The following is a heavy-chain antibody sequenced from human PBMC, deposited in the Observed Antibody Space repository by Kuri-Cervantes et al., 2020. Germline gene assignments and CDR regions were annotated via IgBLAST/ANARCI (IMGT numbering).Heavy chain of an antibody. Sequence: GESLKISCAASGFAFSNYAMNWVRQAPGKGLEWVSAISGSGGSTYYADSVKGRFTISRDNSKNTLYLQMNSLRAEDTAVYYCAKVSGYSARRGFFDYWGQGTLVTVSS. V-gene: IGHV3-23*01. J-gene: IGHJ4*02. CDR2: ISGSGGST. D-gene: IGHD3-9*01. CDR3: AKVSGYSARRGFFDY. CDR1: GFAFSNYA.